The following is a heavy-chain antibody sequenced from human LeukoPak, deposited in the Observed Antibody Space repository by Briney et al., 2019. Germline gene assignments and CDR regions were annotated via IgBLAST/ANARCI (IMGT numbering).Heavy chain of an antibody. J-gene: IGHJ4*02. D-gene: IGHD1-7*01. Sequence: GGSLRLSCAASGFTFSNAWMSWVRQAPGKGLEWVGRIKSKTDGGTTDYAAPVKGRFTISRDDSKNTLYLQMNSLKTEDTAVYYCTTEGITGTTGKVDYWGQGTLVTVSS. CDR1: GFTFSNAW. CDR3: TTEGITGTTGKVDY. V-gene: IGHV3-15*01. CDR2: IKSKTDGGTT.